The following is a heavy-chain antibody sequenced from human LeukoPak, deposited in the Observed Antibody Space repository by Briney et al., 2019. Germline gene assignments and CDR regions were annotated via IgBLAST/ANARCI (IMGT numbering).Heavy chain of an antibody. CDR1: GGSISSYY. CDR2: IYYSGST. V-gene: IGHV4-59*01. CDR3: ARSYSSSWYITQDYYYMDV. J-gene: IGHJ6*03. Sequence: PSETLSLTCTVSGGSISSYYWSWIRQPPGKGLEWIGYIYYSGSTNYNPSLKSRVTISVDTSKNQFSLKLSSVTAADTAVYYCARSYSSSWYITQDYYYMDVWGKGTTVTVSS. D-gene: IGHD6-13*01.